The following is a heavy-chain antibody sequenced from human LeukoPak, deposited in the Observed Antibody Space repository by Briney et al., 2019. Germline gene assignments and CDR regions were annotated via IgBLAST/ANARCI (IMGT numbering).Heavy chain of an antibody. J-gene: IGHJ6*02. CDR3: AKGYYYDSSGYPYYYGMDV. V-gene: IGHV3-7*03. Sequence: HPGGSLRLSCAVSGLTFSSSWMDWVRQAPGKGLEWVASINPEGSEKYSADSVKGRFTISRDNSKNTLYLQMNSLRAEDTAVYYCAKGYYYDSSGYPYYYGMDVWGQGTTVTVSS. CDR2: INPEGSEK. CDR1: GLTFSSSW. D-gene: IGHD3-22*01.